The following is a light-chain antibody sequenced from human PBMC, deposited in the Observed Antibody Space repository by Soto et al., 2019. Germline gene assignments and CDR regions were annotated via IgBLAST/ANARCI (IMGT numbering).Light chain of an antibody. CDR3: QRYDGSST. Sequence: EIVMTQSPATLSVSPGERVTLSCRASQDIRSSLAWYQQKPGQAPRLLIYGASIRATGVPATFSGSGSGTEFTLSISSLQSEDFAVYYCQRYDGSSTFGQGTKVDIK. V-gene: IGKV3-15*01. CDR1: QDIRSS. J-gene: IGKJ1*01. CDR2: GAS.